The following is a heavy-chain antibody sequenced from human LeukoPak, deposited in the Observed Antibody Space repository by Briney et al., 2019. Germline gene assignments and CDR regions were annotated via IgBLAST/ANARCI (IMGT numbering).Heavy chain of an antibody. Sequence: GGSLRLSCAASGFTFSSYSLNWVRQAPGKGLEWVASISTSSSYIYYADSVKGRFTITRDNAKNSLYLQTNSLRAEDTAVYYCARAPYSSSWTPEAFDIWGQGTMVTVSS. CDR3: ARAPYSSSWTPEAFDI. V-gene: IGHV3-21*01. D-gene: IGHD6-13*01. CDR1: GFTFSSYS. J-gene: IGHJ3*02. CDR2: ISTSSSYI.